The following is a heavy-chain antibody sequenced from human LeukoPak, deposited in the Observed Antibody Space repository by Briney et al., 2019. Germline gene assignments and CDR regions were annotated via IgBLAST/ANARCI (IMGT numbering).Heavy chain of an antibody. Sequence: QSGGSLRLSCAASGFTFSSYAMHWVRQAPGKGLEWVSGISWNSGSIGYADSVKGRFTISRDNAKNSLYLQMNSLRAEDTALYYCARDQNDSPWMAFDIWGQGAMVTVSS. CDR3: ARDQNDSPWMAFDI. D-gene: IGHD3-22*01. J-gene: IGHJ3*02. V-gene: IGHV3-9*01. CDR1: GFTFSSYA. CDR2: ISWNSGSI.